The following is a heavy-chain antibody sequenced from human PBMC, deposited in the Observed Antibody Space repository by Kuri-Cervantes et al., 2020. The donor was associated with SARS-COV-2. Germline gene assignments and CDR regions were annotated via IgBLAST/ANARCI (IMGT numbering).Heavy chain of an antibody. CDR1: GYTLTELS. V-gene: IGHV1-69*05. Sequence: SVKVSCKVSGYTLTELSMHWVRQAPGQGLEWMGGIIPIFGTANYAQKFQGRVTITTDESTSTAYMELSSLRPEDTAVYYCARGRDDYGLGWGQGTLVTVSS. CDR2: IIPIFGTA. CDR3: ARGRDDYGLG. D-gene: IGHD4-17*01. J-gene: IGHJ4*02.